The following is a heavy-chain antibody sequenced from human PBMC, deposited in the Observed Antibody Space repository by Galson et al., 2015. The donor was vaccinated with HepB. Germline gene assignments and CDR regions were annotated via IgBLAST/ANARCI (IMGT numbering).Heavy chain of an antibody. J-gene: IGHJ4*02. CDR1: GDSISSSNYY. CDR2: IYQRGAP. V-gene: IGHV4-39*02. D-gene: IGHD3/OR15-3a*01. CDR3: ARDRYSHNLDAEY. Sequence: ETLSLPCTVSGDSISSSNYYWAWIRQPPGKGLEWIAPIYQRGAPYYNPSLQPRVTISIDTSRNEFYLKVKSGTAADTAVYYCARDRYSHNLDAEYWGQGTLVTVSS.